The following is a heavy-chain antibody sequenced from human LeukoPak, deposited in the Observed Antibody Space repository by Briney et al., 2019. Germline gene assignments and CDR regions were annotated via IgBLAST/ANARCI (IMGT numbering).Heavy chain of an antibody. CDR3: ARDKTRGIQLWNEFDY. Sequence: GASVKASCKASGYTFTNYAMHWVRQAPGQRLEWMGLINAGNGNTRYSQNFQDRVTITRDTSASTIYMEMSSLTSEDTAMYYCARDKTRGIQLWNEFDYWGQGTLVTVSS. V-gene: IGHV1-3*01. D-gene: IGHD5-18*01. CDR1: GYTFTNYA. CDR2: INAGNGNT. J-gene: IGHJ4*02.